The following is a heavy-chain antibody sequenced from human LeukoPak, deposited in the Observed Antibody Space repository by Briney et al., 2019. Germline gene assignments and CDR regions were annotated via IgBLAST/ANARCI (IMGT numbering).Heavy chain of an antibody. D-gene: IGHD4-23*01. J-gene: IGHJ4*02. CDR1: GYTLTELS. CDR2: FDPEDGET. Sequence: ASVKVSCKVSGYTLTELSMHWVRQAPGKGLEGMGGFDPEDGETIYAQKFQGRVTMTEDTSTDTAYMELSRLRSDDTALYYCAREAPDYSGKKYHFDYWGQGFLVTVSS. V-gene: IGHV1-24*01. CDR3: AREAPDYSGKKYHFDY.